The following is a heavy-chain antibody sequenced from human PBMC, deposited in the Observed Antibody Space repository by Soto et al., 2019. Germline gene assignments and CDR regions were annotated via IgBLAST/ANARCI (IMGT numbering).Heavy chain of an antibody. CDR2: VSFDSKNK. Sequence: QVQVVESGGGVFQPGRSLRLSCEASGFTFGSHGMHWVRQAPGKGLEWVAVVSFDSKNKYYIDSVEGRFTVSRDNSKKTLYLEMNSLRREDTAVYYCARESVESTYSYYGMDVWGPGTSVTVSS. J-gene: IGHJ6*02. D-gene: IGHD1-26*01. CDR1: GFTFGSHG. V-gene: IGHV3-30*03. CDR3: ARESVESTYSYYGMDV.